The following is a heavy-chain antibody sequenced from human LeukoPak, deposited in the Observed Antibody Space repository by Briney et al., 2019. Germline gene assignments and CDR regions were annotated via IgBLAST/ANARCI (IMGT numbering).Heavy chain of an antibody. J-gene: IGHJ3*02. Sequence: GGSLRLSCAASGFTFSSYSMNWVRQAPGKGLEWVSSISSSSSYIYYADSVKGRFTISRDNAKNSLYLQMNSLRAEDTAVYYCARAQLEGSSWSDAFDIWGQGTMVTVSS. CDR1: GFTFSSYS. D-gene: IGHD6-13*01. CDR3: ARAQLEGSSWSDAFDI. V-gene: IGHV3-21*01. CDR2: ISSSSSYI.